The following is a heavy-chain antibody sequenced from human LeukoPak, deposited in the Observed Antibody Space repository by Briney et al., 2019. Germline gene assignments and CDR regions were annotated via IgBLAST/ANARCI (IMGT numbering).Heavy chain of an antibody. J-gene: IGHJ4*02. CDR3: ARTPGIAAAGHFDY. Sequence: SGPTLVNPTQTLTLTCTFSGFSLSTSGMCVSWIRQPPGKALEWLARIDWNDDKYYSTSLKTRLTISKDTSKNQVVLTMTNMDPVDTATYYCARTPGIAAAGHFDYWGQGTLVTVSS. D-gene: IGHD6-13*01. CDR2: IDWNDDK. V-gene: IGHV2-70*11. CDR1: GFSLSTSGMC.